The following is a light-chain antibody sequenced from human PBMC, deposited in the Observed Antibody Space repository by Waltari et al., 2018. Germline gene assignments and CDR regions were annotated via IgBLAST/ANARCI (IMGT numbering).Light chain of an antibody. CDR1: QNISPW. Sequence: DIQMTQSPSTMSASVGDRVTIPCRASQNISPWLAWYQPKPGKAPLLLIYNTSTLESGVPSRFGGSGSGTEFTLTITSLHPDDFATYSCQQYHNYSLTFGQGTRVEIK. CDR3: QQYHNYSLT. CDR2: NTS. V-gene: IGKV1-5*03. J-gene: IGKJ1*01.